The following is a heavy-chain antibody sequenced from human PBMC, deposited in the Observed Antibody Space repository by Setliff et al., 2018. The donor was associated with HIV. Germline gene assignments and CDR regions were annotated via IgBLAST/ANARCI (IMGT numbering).Heavy chain of an antibody. CDR3: VRSFQGGCFDS. V-gene: IGHV3-53*01. J-gene: IGHJ4*03. CDR2: IYMAGNT. CDR1: GFTFSNYV. Sequence: GGSLRLSCAGSGFTFSNYVMNWVRLAPGKGLEWLSIIYMAGNTYYADSVRGRFTISRDNSKNTLYLEMNSLRVEDTAVYYCVRSFQGGCFDSWGQGTQVTVSS.